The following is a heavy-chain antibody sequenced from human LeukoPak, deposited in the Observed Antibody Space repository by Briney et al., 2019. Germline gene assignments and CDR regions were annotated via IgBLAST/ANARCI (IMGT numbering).Heavy chain of an antibody. CDR1: GYTLTGYY. J-gene: IGHJ4*02. CDR2: INPNSGGT. Sequence: ASVKVSCKASGYTLTGYYMHWVRQAPGQGLEWMGWINPNSGGTNYAQKFQGRVTMTRDTSISTAYMELSRLGSDDTAVYYCARVRYTVLRPDYWGQGTLVTVSS. V-gene: IGHV1-2*02. CDR3: ARVRYTVLRPDY. D-gene: IGHD3-3*01.